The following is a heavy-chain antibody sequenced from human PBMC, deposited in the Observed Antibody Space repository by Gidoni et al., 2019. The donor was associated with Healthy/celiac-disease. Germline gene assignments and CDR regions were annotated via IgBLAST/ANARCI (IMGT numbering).Heavy chain of an antibody. V-gene: IGHV4-39*01. Sequence: QLQLQESGPGLVKPSETLSLTCTVSGGSISSSSYYWGWIRQPPGKGLEWIGSIYYSGSTYYNPSLKSRVTISVDTSKNQFSLKLSSVTAADTAVYYCASNRYFDWLYAFDIWGQGTMVTVSS. CDR3: ASNRYFDWLYAFDI. CDR1: GGSISSSSYY. J-gene: IGHJ3*02. D-gene: IGHD3-9*01. CDR2: IYYSGST.